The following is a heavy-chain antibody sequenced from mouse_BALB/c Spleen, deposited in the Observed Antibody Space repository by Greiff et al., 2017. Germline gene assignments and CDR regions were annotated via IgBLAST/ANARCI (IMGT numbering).Heavy chain of an antibody. V-gene: IGHV5-12-1*01. CDR2: ISSGGGST. D-gene: IGHD2-4*01. Sequence: EVKLVESGGGLVKPGGSLKLSCAASGFAFSSYDMSWVRQTPEKRLEWVAYISSGGGSTYYPDTVKGRFTISRDNAKNTLYLQMSSLKSEDTAMYYCARHEGLRAWFAYWGQGTLVTVSA. CDR1: GFAFSSYD. CDR3: ARHEGLRAWFAY. J-gene: IGHJ3*01.